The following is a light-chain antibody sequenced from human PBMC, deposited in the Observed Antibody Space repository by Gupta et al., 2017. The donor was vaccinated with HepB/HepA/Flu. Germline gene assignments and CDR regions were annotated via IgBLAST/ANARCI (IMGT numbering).Light chain of an antibody. CDR1: NIGSKS. CDR2: DDS. V-gene: IGLV3-21*03. Sequence: SYVLTQLPSVSVDPGKTARITCGGNNIGSKSVHWYQQKPCQAPVLVVYDDSDRLSGIPERFSGSNSGNTATMTISRVEAGDDADYYCQGWDSSSDRVVFGGGTKRTVL. J-gene: IGLJ2*01. CDR3: QGWDSSSDRVV.